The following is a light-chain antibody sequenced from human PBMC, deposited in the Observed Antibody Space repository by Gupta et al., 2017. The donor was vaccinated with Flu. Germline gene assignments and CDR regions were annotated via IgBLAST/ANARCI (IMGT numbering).Light chain of an antibody. CDR2: EGS. Sequence: QSALTQPASVSGSPGQSITISCTGTSSDVGSYNLVSWYQQHPGKAPKLMIYEGSKRPPGVSNRFSGSKSGNTASLTISGLQAEDEDDYYCCSYAGSLVVFGGGTKLTVL. J-gene: IGLJ2*01. CDR3: CSYAGSLVV. V-gene: IGLV2-23*01. CDR1: SSDVGSYNL.